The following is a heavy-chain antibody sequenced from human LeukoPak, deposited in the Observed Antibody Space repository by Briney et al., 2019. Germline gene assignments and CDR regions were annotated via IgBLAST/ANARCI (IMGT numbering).Heavy chain of an antibody. V-gene: IGHV1-2*06. J-gene: IGHJ3*02. D-gene: IGHD3-22*01. Sequence: ASVKVSCKASGYTFTDYYIHWVRQAPGQGLEWMGRINPNSGDTNYAQRFQGRVTMARGASISTAYMEPSRLTSDDTAVYFCARDHDSSGRTDDAFDIWGQGTMVTVSS. CDR2: INPNSGDT. CDR3: ARDHDSSGRTDDAFDI. CDR1: GYTFTDYY.